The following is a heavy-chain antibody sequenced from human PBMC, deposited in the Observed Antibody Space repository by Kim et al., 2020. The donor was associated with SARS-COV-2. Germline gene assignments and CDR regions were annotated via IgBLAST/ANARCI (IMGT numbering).Heavy chain of an antibody. CDR1: GFTFSNYA. V-gene: IGHV3-23*01. D-gene: IGHD3-10*01. J-gene: IGHJ4*02. CDR3: AKSGWFGMDYFDY. Sequence: GGSLRLSCAASGFTFSNYAMSWVRQAPGKGLEWVSDISGSGGSTYYADSVKGRFTISRDNSKNTLYLQMNSLRAEDTAVYYCAKSGWFGMDYFDYWGQGTLVTVSS. CDR2: ISGSGGST.